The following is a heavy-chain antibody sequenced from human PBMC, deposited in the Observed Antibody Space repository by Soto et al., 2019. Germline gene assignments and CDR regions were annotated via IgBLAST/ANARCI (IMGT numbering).Heavy chain of an antibody. CDR2: IYGNGGGI. Sequence: GGSLRLSCAASGFTFGTYAMSWVRQAPGKGLEWVSGIYGNGGGISYGDSVKGRFTISRDNSNGILYLQMRSLRVEDTAVYYCAKDRQPDGLWPFDHWGQGTLVTVSS. D-gene: IGHD2-8*01. CDR3: AKDRQPDGLWPFDH. CDR1: GFTFGTYA. J-gene: IGHJ4*02. V-gene: IGHV3-23*01.